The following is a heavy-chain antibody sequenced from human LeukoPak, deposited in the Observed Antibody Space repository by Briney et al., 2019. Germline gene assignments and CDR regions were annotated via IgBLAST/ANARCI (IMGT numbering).Heavy chain of an antibody. CDR3: ARGSHRRYSSSWYSL. CDR2: SSSSGSSK. V-gene: IGHV3-64*01. Sequence: GGSLRLSCTASGCIFSSYTMYWVWRAPRKGLEFVSASSSSGSSKYYANSVKNRLIISRENSKNTLYLQMVSLVTAEIAAYYCARGSHRRYSSSWYSLWGQGTLVTVSS. D-gene: IGHD6-13*01. CDR1: GCIFSSYT. J-gene: IGHJ4*02.